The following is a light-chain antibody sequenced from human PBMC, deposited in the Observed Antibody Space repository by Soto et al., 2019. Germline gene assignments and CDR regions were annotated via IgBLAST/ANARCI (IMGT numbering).Light chain of an antibody. J-gene: IGKJ3*01. V-gene: IGKV2-28*01. Sequence: DIVMTQSPLSLPVTPGEPASISCRSSQSLLHSNGYNYLDWYLQKPGQSPQLLIYLGSNRASGVTDRFSGSGSGPDFTLKISRVEAEDVGVYYCLQALQTPFTFGPGTKVDIK. CDR3: LQALQTPFT. CDR2: LGS. CDR1: QSLLHSNGYNY.